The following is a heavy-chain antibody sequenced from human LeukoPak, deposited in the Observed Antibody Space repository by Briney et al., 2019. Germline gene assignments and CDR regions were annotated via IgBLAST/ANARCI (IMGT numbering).Heavy chain of an antibody. CDR3: ARDPRYSSGWYRGGNWFDP. CDR1: GFTFSSYS. D-gene: IGHD6-19*01. J-gene: IGHJ5*02. V-gene: IGHV3-21*01. CDR2: ISSSSSYI. Sequence: GGSLRLSCAASGFTFSSYSMNWVRQAPGKGLEWVSSISSSSSYIYYADSVKGRFTISRDNAKNSLYLQMNSLRAEDMAVYYCARDPRYSSGWYRGGNWFDPWGQGTLVTVSS.